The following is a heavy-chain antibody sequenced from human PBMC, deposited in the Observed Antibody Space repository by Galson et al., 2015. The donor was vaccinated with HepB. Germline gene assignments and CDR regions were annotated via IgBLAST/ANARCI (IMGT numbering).Heavy chain of an antibody. CDR2: IDWDDDK. Sequence: ALVKPTQTLTLTCTFSGFSLSTSGMCVSWIRQPPGKALEWLARIDWDDDKYYSTSLKTRLTISKDTSKNQVVLTMTNMDPVDTATYYCARIRRLGYCSSTSCYAYFDYWGQGTLVTVSS. D-gene: IGHD2-2*01. CDR3: ARIRRLGYCSSTSCYAYFDY. CDR1: GFSLSTSGMC. V-gene: IGHV2-70*11. J-gene: IGHJ4*02.